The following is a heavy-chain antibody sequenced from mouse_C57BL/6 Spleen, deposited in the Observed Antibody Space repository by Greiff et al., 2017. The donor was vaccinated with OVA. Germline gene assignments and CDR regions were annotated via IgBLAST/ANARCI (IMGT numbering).Heavy chain of an antibody. D-gene: IGHD1-1*01. CDR1: GYTFTSYW. Sequence: VQLQQPGAELVMPGASVKLSCKASGYTFTSYWMHWVKQRPGQGLEWIGEIDPSDSYTNYNQKFKGKSTLTVDKSSSTAYMQLSSLTSEDSAVYYCGRSSITTVALDYWGQGTTLTVSS. CDR2: IDPSDSYT. J-gene: IGHJ2*01. CDR3: GRSSITTVALDY. V-gene: IGHV1-69*01.